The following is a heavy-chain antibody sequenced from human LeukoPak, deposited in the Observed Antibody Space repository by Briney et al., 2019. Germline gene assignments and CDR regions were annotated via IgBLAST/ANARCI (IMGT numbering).Heavy chain of an antibody. J-gene: IGHJ6*02. V-gene: IGHV3-74*01. Sequence: GGSLRLSCAASGFTLSKYWMHWVRQTSGKGLEWVSRINPEKTTINYADSVKGRFTISRDNAKNSLYLQMNSLRAEDTALYYCAKDAGETAPTMNYYGMDVWGQGTMVTVSS. CDR1: GFTLSKYW. D-gene: IGHD2-21*02. CDR3: AKDAGETAPTMNYYGMDV. CDR2: INPEKTTI.